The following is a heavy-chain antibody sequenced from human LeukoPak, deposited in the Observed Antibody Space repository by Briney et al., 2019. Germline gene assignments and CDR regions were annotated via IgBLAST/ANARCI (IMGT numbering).Heavy chain of an antibody. J-gene: IGHJ1*01. CDR3: ASHLRYCSGGSCYAHFQH. D-gene: IGHD2-15*01. Sequence: SETLSLTCTXSGXXISSYYWSWIRQPPGKGLEWIGYIYYSGSTNYNPSLKSRVTISVDTSKNQFSLKLSSVTAADTAVYYCASHLRYCSGGSCYAHFQHWGQGTLVTVSS. CDR1: GXXISSYY. CDR2: IYYSGST. V-gene: IGHV4-59*01.